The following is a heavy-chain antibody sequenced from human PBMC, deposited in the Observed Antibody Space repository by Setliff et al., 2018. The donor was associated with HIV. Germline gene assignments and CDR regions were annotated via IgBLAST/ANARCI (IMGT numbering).Heavy chain of an antibody. Sequence: SETLSLTCNASGVSISSNYWSWIRQPPGKGLEYIGYLSYSGSTNYAPSLRSRVTLSVDTSENQFSLTVNSVTAADTAMYFCARDEGRATGSWWDQSASWYLDYWGHGILVTVSP. D-gene: IGHD6-13*01. V-gene: IGHV4-59*12. CDR1: GVSISSNY. CDR3: ARDEGRATGSWWDQSASWYLDY. CDR2: LSYSGST. J-gene: IGHJ4*01.